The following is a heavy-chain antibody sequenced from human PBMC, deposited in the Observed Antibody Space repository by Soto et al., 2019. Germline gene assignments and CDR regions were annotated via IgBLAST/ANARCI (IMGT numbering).Heavy chain of an antibody. Sequence: ASVKVSCKASGYTFTSYGISWVRQAPGQGLEWMGWISAYNGNTNYAQKLQGRVTMTTDTSTSTAYMELRSLRSDDTAVYYCARGRFYYDFWSGIRDYYYHYGMDVWGQGTTVTVSS. CDR2: ISAYNGNT. CDR1: GYTFTSYG. J-gene: IGHJ6*02. D-gene: IGHD3-3*01. CDR3: ARGRFYYDFWSGIRDYYYHYGMDV. V-gene: IGHV1-18*01.